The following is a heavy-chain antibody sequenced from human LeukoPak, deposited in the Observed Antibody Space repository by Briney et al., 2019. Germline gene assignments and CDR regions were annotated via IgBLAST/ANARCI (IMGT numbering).Heavy chain of an antibody. V-gene: IGHV3-53*01. CDR3: ARDAVSGTTGVFDY. CDR1: GFTVSSNY. CDR2: IYSGGST. J-gene: IGHJ4*02. Sequence: GGSLRLSCAASGFTVSSNYMSWVRQAPGKGLEWVSVIYSGGSTYYADSVKGRFTISRDNSKNTLYLQMNSLRAEDTAVYYCARDAVSGTTGVFDYWGQGTLVTVSS. D-gene: IGHD1-7*01.